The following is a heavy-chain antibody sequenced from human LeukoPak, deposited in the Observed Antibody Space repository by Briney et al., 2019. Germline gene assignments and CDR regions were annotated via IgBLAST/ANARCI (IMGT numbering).Heavy chain of an antibody. CDR1: GFTFDDYG. D-gene: IGHD3-10*01. CDR3: ARDHRGSGSRYYYYYMDV. Sequence: GGSLRLSCAASGFTFDDYGMSWVRQAPGKGLEWVSGINWNGGSTGYADSVKGRFTISRDNAKNSLYLQMNSLRAEDTALYYCARDHRGSGSRYYYYYMDVWGKGTTVTISS. J-gene: IGHJ6*03. CDR2: INWNGGST. V-gene: IGHV3-20*04.